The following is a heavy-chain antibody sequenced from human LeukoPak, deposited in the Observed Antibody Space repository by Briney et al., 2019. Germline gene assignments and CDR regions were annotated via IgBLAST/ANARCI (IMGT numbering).Heavy chain of an antibody. V-gene: IGHV1-46*01. CDR1: VYTFTTYY. D-gene: IGHD2-15*01. Sequence: ASVTVSFKASVYTFTTYYMHWLRQAPGQGLQWMGIINPSGGSTTYAQKFQGRVTMTRDTPTVTAYMELSSLRSEDTAVYYCARGKAASGDVFDFWGQGTMVTVSS. CDR2: INPSGGST. J-gene: IGHJ3*01. CDR3: ARGKAASGDVFDF.